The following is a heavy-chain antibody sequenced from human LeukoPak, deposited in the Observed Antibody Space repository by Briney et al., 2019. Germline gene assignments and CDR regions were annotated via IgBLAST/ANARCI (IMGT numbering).Heavy chain of an antibody. CDR3: ARDERRACSGTTCYFNWFDT. CDR1: GDSVSSDNAA. CDR2: TYYRSKYYN. V-gene: IGHV6-1*01. D-gene: IGHD2-2*01. J-gene: IGHJ5*02. Sequence: SQTLSLTCAISGDSVSSDNAAWNWIRQSPSRGLEWLGRTYYRSKYYNDYAASVKSRITINPDTPKNQISLQLNSVTPEDTAVYYCARDERRACSGTTCYFNWFDTWGQGTLVTVSS.